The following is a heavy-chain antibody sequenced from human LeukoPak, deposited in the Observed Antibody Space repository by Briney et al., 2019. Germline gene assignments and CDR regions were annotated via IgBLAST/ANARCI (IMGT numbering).Heavy chain of an antibody. CDR1: GFTFSSYW. Sequence: GGSLRLSCAASGFTFSSYWMHWVRQAPGKGLVWVSRINSDGSSTSYADSVKGRFTISRDNAKNTLYLLMNSLRAEDTAVYYCAKDPGGGSYYFYFDYWGQGTLVTVSS. D-gene: IGHD1-26*01. V-gene: IGHV3-74*01. J-gene: IGHJ4*02. CDR2: INSDGSST. CDR3: AKDPGGGSYYFYFDY.